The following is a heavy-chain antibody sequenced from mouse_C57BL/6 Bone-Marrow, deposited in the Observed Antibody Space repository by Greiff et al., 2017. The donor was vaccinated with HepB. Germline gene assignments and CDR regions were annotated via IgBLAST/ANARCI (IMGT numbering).Heavy chain of an antibody. CDR1: GFNIKDYY. Sequence: EVQLQQSGAELVRPGASVKLSCTASGFNIKDYYMHWVKQRPEQGLEWIGRLDPEDGDTEYAPKFQGKATMTADTSSNPAYLQLSSLTSEDTAVYYCTTGLRRGGAMDYWGQGTSVTVSS. CDR2: LDPEDGDT. V-gene: IGHV14-1*01. CDR3: TTGLRRGGAMDY. D-gene: IGHD2-4*01. J-gene: IGHJ4*01.